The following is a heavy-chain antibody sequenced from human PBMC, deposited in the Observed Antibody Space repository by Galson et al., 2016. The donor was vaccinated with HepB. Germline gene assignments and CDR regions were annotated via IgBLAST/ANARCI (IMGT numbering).Heavy chain of an antibody. Sequence: SLRLSCAASGFAFSDYSMNWVRQAPGKGLEWVSYIASNRRTIYYADSARGRFTISRDNAKNSPYLQMKSLRDEDTAVYYCARDGRRGYDMDVWGQGTTVTVSS. CDR2: IASNRRTI. CDR1: GFAFSDYS. J-gene: IGHJ6*02. V-gene: IGHV3-48*02. CDR3: ARDGRRGYDMDV.